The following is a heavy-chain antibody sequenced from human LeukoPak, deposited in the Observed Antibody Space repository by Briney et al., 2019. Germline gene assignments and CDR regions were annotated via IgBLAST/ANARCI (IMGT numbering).Heavy chain of an antibody. CDR1: GGTFSNYA. V-gene: IGHV1-69*05. CDR2: IIPIFGTA. D-gene: IGHD6-19*01. J-gene: IGHJ6*02. Sequence: ASVKVSCKASGGTFSNYAISWVRQAPGQRLEWMGGIIPIFGTANYAQKFQGRVTISTDEPTSTAYKELSSLRSEVTSVYYCSVAGAYDYGMDVWGQGTTVTVSS. CDR3: SVAGAYDYGMDV.